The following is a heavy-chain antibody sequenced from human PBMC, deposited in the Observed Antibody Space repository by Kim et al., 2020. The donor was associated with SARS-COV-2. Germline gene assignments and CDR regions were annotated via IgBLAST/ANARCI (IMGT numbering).Heavy chain of an antibody. J-gene: IGHJ4*02. CDR2: INHSGST. D-gene: IGHD3-10*01. CDR3: ARGHRRELTTVRSQRAFGY. CDR1: GGSFSGYY. V-gene: IGHV4-34*01. Sequence: SETLSLTCAVYGGSFSGYYWSWIRQPPGKGLEWIGEINHSGSTNYNPSLKSRVTISVDTSKNQFSLKLSSVTAADTAVYYCARGHRRELTTVRSQRAFGYWGQGTLVTVSS.